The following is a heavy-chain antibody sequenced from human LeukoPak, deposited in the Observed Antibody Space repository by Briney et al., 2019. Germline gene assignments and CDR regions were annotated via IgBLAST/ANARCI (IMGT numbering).Heavy chain of an antibody. CDR3: ARDSTLPAARDAFDI. J-gene: IGHJ3*02. CDR2: ISSSGSTI. CDR1: GFTFSDYY. V-gene: IGHV3-11*04. Sequence: PGGSLRLSCAASGFTFSDYYMSWIRQAPGKGLEWVSYISSSGSTIYYADSVKGRFTISRDNAKNSLYLQMNSLRAEDTAVYYCARDSTLPAARDAFDIRGQGTMVTVSS. D-gene: IGHD2-2*01.